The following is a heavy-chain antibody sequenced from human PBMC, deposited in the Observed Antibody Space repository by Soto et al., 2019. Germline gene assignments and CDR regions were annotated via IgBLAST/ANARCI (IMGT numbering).Heavy chain of an antibody. V-gene: IGHV1-2*02. CDR1: GYTFTGHY. Sequence: ASVKVSCKASGYTFTGHYIQWVRQAPEQGPEWMGEIGPETGATRYAQKFQGRVTMTRDMSITTVYMELNNLSPDDTAVYYCGRGRSGQIVVFYWGQGTPVTVSS. D-gene: IGHD1-26*01. J-gene: IGHJ4*02. CDR3: GRGRSGQIVVFY. CDR2: IGPETGAT.